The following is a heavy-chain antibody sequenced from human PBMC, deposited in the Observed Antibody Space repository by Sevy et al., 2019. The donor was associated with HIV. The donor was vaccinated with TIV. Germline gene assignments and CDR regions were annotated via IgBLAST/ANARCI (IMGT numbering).Heavy chain of an antibody. CDR3: ASLAVAGTGDY. V-gene: IGHV3-74*01. J-gene: IGHJ4*02. CDR1: GFTFSSYW. Sequence: GGSLRLSCAASGFTFSSYWMHWVRQAPGKGLVWVSRINSDGSSTSYAASVKGRFTISRDNAKNTLYLQMNSLRAEDTAVYYCASLAVAGTGDYWGQGTLVTVSS. CDR2: INSDGSST. D-gene: IGHD6-19*01.